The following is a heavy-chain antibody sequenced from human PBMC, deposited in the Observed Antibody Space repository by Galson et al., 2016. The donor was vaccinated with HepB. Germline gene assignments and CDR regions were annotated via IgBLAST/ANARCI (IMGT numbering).Heavy chain of an antibody. CDR1: GFTFNSYG. CDR2: VWYDEINK. V-gene: IGHV3-33*01. J-gene: IGHJ6*02. D-gene: IGHD1-26*01. Sequence: SLRLSCAASGFTFNSYGMHWVRQAPGKGLEWVALVWYDEINKFYRDSVKGRFTISRDSSKNTLFLQMNSLRAEDTAIFYCARDQWASGMDVWGQGTRVTVSS. CDR3: ARDQWASGMDV.